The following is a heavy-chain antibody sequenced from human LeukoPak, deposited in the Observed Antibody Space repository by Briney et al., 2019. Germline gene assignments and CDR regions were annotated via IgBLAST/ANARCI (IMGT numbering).Heavy chain of an antibody. CDR2: IYTSGST. CDR3: ARIYPENPSTVTTWGGVIDY. D-gene: IGHD4-17*01. Sequence: SETLSLTCTVSGGSISDYYWSWIRQPAGKGLEWIGRIYTSGSTNYNPSLKSRVTMSADTSKNQFSLKLSSVTAADTAVYYCARIYPENPSTVTTWGGVIDYWGQGTLVTVSS. J-gene: IGHJ4*02. V-gene: IGHV4-4*07. CDR1: GGSISDYY.